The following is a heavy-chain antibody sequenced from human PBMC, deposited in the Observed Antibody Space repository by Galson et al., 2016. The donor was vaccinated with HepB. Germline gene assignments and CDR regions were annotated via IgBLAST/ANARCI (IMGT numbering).Heavy chain of an antibody. CDR1: GFIFRTYA. CDR2: ISSKGSST. J-gene: IGHJ6*03. V-gene: IGHV3-64D*06. Sequence: SLRLSCAASGFIFRTYAMHWVRQAPGKGLEYVSGISSKGSSTYYADSVKGRFSISRDNSKNTLYLQMSSLRAEDTAVYYCVKVGTTGDSFYYMDVWGKGTTVTVSS. CDR3: VKVGTTGDSFYYMDV. D-gene: IGHD1-7*01.